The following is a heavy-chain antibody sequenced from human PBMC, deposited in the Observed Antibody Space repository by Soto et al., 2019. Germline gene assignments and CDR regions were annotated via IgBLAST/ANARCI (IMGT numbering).Heavy chain of an antibody. CDR2: ISYDGSIK. Sequence: GGSLRLSCAASGVSFSISAMHWVRRAPGKGLEWVAVISYDGSIKYYADSVKGRFTISRDNSKNTLYLQMNSLRADDTAVYYCARAEAVAGPYYFDYWGQGTLVTVSS. D-gene: IGHD6-19*01. CDR1: GVSFSISA. J-gene: IGHJ4*02. V-gene: IGHV3-30-3*01. CDR3: ARAEAVAGPYYFDY.